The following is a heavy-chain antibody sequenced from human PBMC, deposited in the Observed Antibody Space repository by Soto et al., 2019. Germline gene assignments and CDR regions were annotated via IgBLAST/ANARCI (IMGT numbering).Heavy chain of an antibody. V-gene: IGHV4-61*01. CDR3: ARHYYYDSSYYYPTNTQLPLDY. Sequence: SETLSLTCTVSGDSVNSGSYYWSWIRQPPGKGLERIGYVYYSGSTNYNPSLKSRVTISIDTSKNQFSLKLRSVAAADSAMYFCARHYYYDSSYYYPTNTQLPLDYWGQGTLVTVSS. J-gene: IGHJ4*02. D-gene: IGHD3-22*01. CDR1: GDSVNSGSYY. CDR2: VYYSGST.